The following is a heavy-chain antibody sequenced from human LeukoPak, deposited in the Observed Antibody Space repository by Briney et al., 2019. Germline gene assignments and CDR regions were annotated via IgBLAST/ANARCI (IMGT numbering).Heavy chain of an antibody. CDR2: INPNSGGT. CDR3: ASRVNDSWSGYCLDY. D-gene: IGHD3-3*01. J-gene: IGHJ4*02. Sequence: ASVKVSCKASGYTFTGYYMHWVRQAPGQGLEWMGRINPNSGGTNYAQKFRGRVTMTRDTSISTAYMEPSRLRSEDTAVYYCASRVNDSWSGYCLDYWGQGTLVTVSS. CDR1: GYTFTGYY. V-gene: IGHV1-2*06.